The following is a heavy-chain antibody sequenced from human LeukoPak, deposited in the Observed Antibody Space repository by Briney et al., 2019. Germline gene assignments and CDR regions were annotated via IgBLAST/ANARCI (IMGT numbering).Heavy chain of an antibody. CDR2: IYYSGST. CDR3: ARAPGRQVITSV. CDR1: GGSISSGGYY. J-gene: IGHJ4*02. V-gene: IGHV4-31*03. D-gene: IGHD3-22*01. Sequence: SETLSLTCTVSGGSISSGGYYWSWIRQHPGKGLEWIGYIYYSGSTYYNPSLKSRVTISVYTSKNQFSLKLSSVTAADTAVYYCARAPGRQVITSVWGQGTLVTVSS.